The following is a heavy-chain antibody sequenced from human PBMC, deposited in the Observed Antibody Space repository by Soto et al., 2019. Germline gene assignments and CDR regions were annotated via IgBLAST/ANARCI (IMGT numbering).Heavy chain of an antibody. V-gene: IGHV1-2*04. CDR1: GYTFTGYY. D-gene: IGHD1-26*01. CDR3: AREGIVGATGFDY. J-gene: IGHJ4*02. CDR2: INPNSGGT. Sequence: ASVKVSCKASGYTFTGYYMHWVRQAPGQGLEWMGWINPNSGGTNYAQKFQGWVTMTRDTSISTAYMELSRLRSDDTAVYYCAREGIVGATGFDYWGQGTLVIVSS.